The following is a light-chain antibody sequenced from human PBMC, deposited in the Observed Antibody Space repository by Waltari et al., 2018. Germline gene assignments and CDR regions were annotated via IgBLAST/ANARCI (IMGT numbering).Light chain of an antibody. CDR3: HQYYANPQT. V-gene: IGKV4-1*01. CDR1: QSDLYSSNNKNY. Sequence: DIVMTQSPHPLAVSLGERATLNRKARQSDLYSSNNKNYLAWYQHKSGQPPKLHIDWASTPGCRVPDRFSGSGSGTDFSLTINNLQPEDVAVYYCHQYYANPQTFGQGTRVEIK. J-gene: IGKJ1*01. CDR2: WAS.